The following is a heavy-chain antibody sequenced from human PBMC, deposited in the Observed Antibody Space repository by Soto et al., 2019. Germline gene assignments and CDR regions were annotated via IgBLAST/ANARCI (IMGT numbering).Heavy chain of an antibody. J-gene: IGHJ6*02. CDR1: GGTFSSYA. CDR3: ARAHITIPGLYYYYGMDV. D-gene: IGHD2-21*01. Sequence: ASGKISCKASGGTFSSYAISWVRQAPGQGLEWMGGIIPIFGTANYAQKFQGRVTITADESTSTAYMELSSLRSEDTAVYYCARAHITIPGLYYYYGMDVWGQGPTVPV. V-gene: IGHV1-69*13. CDR2: IIPIFGTA.